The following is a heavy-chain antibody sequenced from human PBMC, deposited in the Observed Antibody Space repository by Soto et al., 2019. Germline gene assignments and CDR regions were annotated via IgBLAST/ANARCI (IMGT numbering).Heavy chain of an antibody. J-gene: IGHJ3*02. CDR3: ARHRDIVVVVAATVVGAFDI. V-gene: IGHV4-39*01. CDR2: IYYSGST. CDR1: GGSISSSSYY. D-gene: IGHD2-15*01. Sequence: SETLSLTCTVSGGSISSSSYYWGWIRQPPGKGLEWIGSIYYSGSTYYNPSLKSRVTISVDTSKNQFSLKLSSGTAADTAVYYCARHRDIVVVVAATVVGAFDIWGQGTMVTVSS.